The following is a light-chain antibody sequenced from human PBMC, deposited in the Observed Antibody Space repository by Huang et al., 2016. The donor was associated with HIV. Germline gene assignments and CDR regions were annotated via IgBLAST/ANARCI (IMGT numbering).Light chain of an antibody. Sequence: DIQMTQSPSTLSAFIGDRVTTTCRASQNINSWLDLYQQKPGKAPKLLIYKISSLQSGVPSRFSGSGSGTEFILTISSLQPDDVGTYYCQYGETFGQGTKVEIK. CDR1: QNINSW. CDR2: KIS. J-gene: IGKJ1*01. CDR3: QYGET. V-gene: IGKV1-5*03.